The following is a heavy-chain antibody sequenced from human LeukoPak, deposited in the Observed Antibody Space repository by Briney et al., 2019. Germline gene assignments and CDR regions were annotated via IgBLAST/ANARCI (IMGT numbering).Heavy chain of an antibody. CDR1: GGSISSSSYY. V-gene: IGHV4-39*07. CDR2: MYYSGST. CDR3: ARGRLLWFGANH. J-gene: IGHJ1*01. D-gene: IGHD3-10*01. Sequence: SETLSLTCTVSGGSISSSSYYWGWIRQPPGKGLEWIGSMYYSGSTYYNPSLKSRVTISVDTSKNQFSLKLSSVTAADTAVYYCARGRLLWFGANHWGQGTLVTVSS.